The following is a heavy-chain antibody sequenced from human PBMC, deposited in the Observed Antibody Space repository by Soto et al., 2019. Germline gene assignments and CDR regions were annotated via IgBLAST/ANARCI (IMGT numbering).Heavy chain of an antibody. J-gene: IGHJ4*02. CDR3: AGGRDTSGSLSGY. Sequence: ASVKVSCKASDYTFTRYGISWVRQAPGQGLEWMGWISAYNGNTNFAQKFQGRVTMTTDTSTSTTYMELRSLRSDDTAVYYCAGGRDTSGSLSGYWGQGTLVTV. CDR2: ISAYNGNT. V-gene: IGHV1-18*01. D-gene: IGHD1-26*01. CDR1: DYTFTRYG.